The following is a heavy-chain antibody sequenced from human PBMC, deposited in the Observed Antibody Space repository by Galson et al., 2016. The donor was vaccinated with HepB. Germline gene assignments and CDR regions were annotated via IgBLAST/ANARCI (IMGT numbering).Heavy chain of an antibody. D-gene: IGHD6-13*01. Sequence: QSGAEVKKPGESLKISCKASGYSFTSQWIAWVRQMPGKGLEWMGVIHTADSDTTYSPSFQGQVTISADKSAGTAYLEWKSLKASDTAIYYCERRKRAWYIFDYWGQGTLVTVSS. CDR3: ERRKRAWYIFDY. J-gene: IGHJ4*02. V-gene: IGHV5-51*01. CDR1: GYSFTSQW. CDR2: IHTADSDT.